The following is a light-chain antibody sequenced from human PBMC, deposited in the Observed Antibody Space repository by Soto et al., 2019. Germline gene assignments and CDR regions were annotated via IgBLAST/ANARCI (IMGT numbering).Light chain of an antibody. J-gene: IGLJ2*01. CDR2: EIT. Sequence: QSALTQPASVSGSPGQSITISCTGTSSDVGSYNLVSWYQHHPGKAPKLMIYEITKRPSGVPDRFSGSKSGNTASLTVSGLQAEDEADYYCSSYKGNNIFVVFGGGTKLTVL. CDR3: SSYKGNNIFVV. CDR1: SSDVGSYNL. V-gene: IGLV2-14*02.